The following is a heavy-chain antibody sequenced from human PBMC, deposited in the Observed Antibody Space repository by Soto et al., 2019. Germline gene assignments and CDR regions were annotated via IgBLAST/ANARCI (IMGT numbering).Heavy chain of an antibody. J-gene: IGHJ3*01. D-gene: IGHD6-6*01. CDR3: GRVLAARH. V-gene: IGHV4-4*07. CDR1: AGSISRYQ. CDR2: IYTCGST. Sequence: SETLSLICTLSAGSISRYQWSWIRHPAGKGLEWVGSIYTCGSTNYNPSPKSRVTMSVDTSKDEFSLKLGSMTAADTAVYYSGRVLAARHWGQGTIVT.